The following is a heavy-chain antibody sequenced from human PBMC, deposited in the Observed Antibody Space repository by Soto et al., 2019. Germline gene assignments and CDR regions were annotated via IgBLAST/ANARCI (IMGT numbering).Heavy chain of an antibody. CDR2: ISGSGGST. J-gene: IGHJ4*02. D-gene: IGHD2-15*01. CDR3: ARSLVVVVPATPLDY. Sequence: LSLSCAASGFTFSSYAMSGVRQAPWKGLEWVSAISGSGGSTYYADSVKGRFTISRDNSKNTLYLPMNSLRPEDTAVYYCARSLVVVVPATPLDYRGQGTMVNVCS. CDR1: GFTFSSYA. V-gene: IGHV3-23*01.